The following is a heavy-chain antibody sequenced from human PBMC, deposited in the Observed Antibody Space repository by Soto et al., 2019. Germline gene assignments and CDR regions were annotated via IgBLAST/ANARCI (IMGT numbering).Heavy chain of an antibody. J-gene: IGHJ6*02. CDR3: ARATQQELVTDDYYGMDV. D-gene: IGHD3-9*01. CDR2: ISSSSSYI. Sequence: EVQLVESGGGLVKPGGSLRLSCAASGFTFSSYSMNWVRQAPGKGLEWVSSISSSSSYIYYGDSVKGRFTITRDNDKNSLYLQMNSLRAEDTAVYYCARATQQELVTDDYYGMDVWGQGTTVTVSS. CDR1: GFTFSSYS. V-gene: IGHV3-21*01.